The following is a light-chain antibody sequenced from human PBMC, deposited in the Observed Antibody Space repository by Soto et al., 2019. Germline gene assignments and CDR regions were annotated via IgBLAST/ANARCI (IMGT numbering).Light chain of an antibody. CDR3: LQQNVYTRT. Sequence: DIQMTQSPSSRSSSVGDRVTITCRASQSISSYLNWYQQKPGKAPKLLIYAASSLQPGVPSRFSGSGSGTEGTLTISSLKNEDFSTYYCLQQNVYTRTFGQGTKVDIK. J-gene: IGKJ1*01. CDR1: QSISSY. CDR2: AAS. V-gene: IGKV1-39*01.